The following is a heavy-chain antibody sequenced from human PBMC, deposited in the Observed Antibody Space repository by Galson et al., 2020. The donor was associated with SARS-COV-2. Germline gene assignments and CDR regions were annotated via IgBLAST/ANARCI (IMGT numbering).Heavy chain of an antibody. CDR2: VHHSGTI. CDR1: GRSFSDYY. Sequence: SETLSLTCAVYGRSFSDYYWTWIRQPPGKGLEWIGEVHHSGTINYYSSLKRRGTISVDTSKNQFFLKLSSVTAADTAVYYCARGNGDINKILVVITALNCHFGGWGQGTLVTVAS. V-gene: IGHV4-34*01. D-gene: IGHD3-22*01. J-gene: IGHJ4*02. CDR3: ARGNGDINKILVVITALNCHFGG.